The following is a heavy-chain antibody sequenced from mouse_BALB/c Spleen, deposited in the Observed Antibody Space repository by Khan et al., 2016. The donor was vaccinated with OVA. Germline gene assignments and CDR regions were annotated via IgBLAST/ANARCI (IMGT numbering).Heavy chain of an antibody. V-gene: IGHV3-2*02. Sequence: EVQLQESGPGLVKPSQSLSLTSTVTGYSITSDYAWNWIRQFPGNKLEWMGYISYSGRTSYNPSLKSRISVTRDTSKNQFFLQLNSVTTEDTATYYCAMGRTYWGQGTLVTVSA. J-gene: IGHJ3*01. CDR3: AMGRTY. CDR1: GYSITSDYA. D-gene: IGHD4-1*01. CDR2: ISYSGRT.